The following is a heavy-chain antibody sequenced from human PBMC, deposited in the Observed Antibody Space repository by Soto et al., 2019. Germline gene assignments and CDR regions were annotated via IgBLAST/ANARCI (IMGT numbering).Heavy chain of an antibody. CDR1: GGTFSSYA. CDR2: IIPIFGRA. J-gene: IGHJ6*02. Sequence: SVKVSCKASGGTFSSYALSWVRQAPGQGLEWMGGIIPIFGRANYAQKFQGRVTITADESTSTGYMELSSLRPEDTAVYYCARDPTYSYNGMVVPAKYDMVFWGQGTTVTAP. D-gene: IGHD2-15*01. CDR3: ARDPTYSYNGMVVPAKYDMVF. V-gene: IGHV1-69*13.